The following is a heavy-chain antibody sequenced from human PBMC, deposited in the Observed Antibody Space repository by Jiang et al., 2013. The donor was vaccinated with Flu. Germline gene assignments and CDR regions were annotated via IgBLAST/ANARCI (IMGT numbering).Heavy chain of an antibody. CDR3: ARRSGPWGSNWYFDL. V-gene: IGHV4-59*12. D-gene: IGHD3-16*01. CDR2: IYYSGST. CDR1: GGSISSYY. J-gene: IGHJ2*01. Sequence: LLKPSETLSLTCTVSGGSISSYYWSWIRQPPGKGLEWIGYIYYSGSTNYNPSLKSRVTISVDTSKNQFSLKLSSVTAADTAVYYCARRSGPWGSNWYFDLWGRGTLVTVSS.